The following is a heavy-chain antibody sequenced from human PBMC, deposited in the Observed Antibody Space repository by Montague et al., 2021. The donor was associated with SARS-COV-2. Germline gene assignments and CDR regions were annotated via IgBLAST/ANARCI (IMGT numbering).Heavy chain of an antibody. D-gene: IGHD2-15*01. CDR1: GFTFSSFS. J-gene: IGHJ4*02. CDR2: IGSSSSYI. CDR3: AREAAPQYCAGGSCYQPEDF. Sequence: SLRLSCAASGFTFSSFSMNWVRQAPGKGLEWVAIIGSSSSYIYYXDSVKGRFTISRDNAKNSLYLQMNSLRGDDTAIYYCAREAAPQYCAGGSCYQPEDFWGQGTKVTVSS. V-gene: IGHV3-21*01.